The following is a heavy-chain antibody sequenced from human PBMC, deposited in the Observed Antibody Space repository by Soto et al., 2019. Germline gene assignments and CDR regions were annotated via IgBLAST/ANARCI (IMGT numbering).Heavy chain of an antibody. CDR1: GVTCSSYA. V-gene: IGHV3-23*01. J-gene: IGHJ6*02. CDR3: AKDLRHSIPEPGYGMDV. CDR2: IRGSGGST. D-gene: IGHD3-3*02. Sequence: PVGSQSHSNAAAGVTCSSYAMRWVIKTPGKGLEWVSAIRGSGGSTYYADSGKGRFTISRDNSKNTLYLQMNSLRAEDTAVYYCAKDLRHSIPEPGYGMDVWGQGTTVTV.